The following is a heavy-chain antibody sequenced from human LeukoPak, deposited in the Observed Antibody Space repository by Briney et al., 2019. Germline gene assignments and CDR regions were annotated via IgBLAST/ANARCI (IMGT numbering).Heavy chain of an antibody. Sequence: SETLSLTCALYGASFTGYYWSWIRQVSGKGLEWIGEINHSGSTNYNPSLKSRVTISVDTSKNQFSLKLSSVTAADTAVYYCARGPAVYDSSGSATDYWGQGTLVTVSS. CDR1: GASFTGYY. CDR2: INHSGST. CDR3: ARGPAVYDSSGSATDY. V-gene: IGHV4-34*01. D-gene: IGHD3-22*01. J-gene: IGHJ4*02.